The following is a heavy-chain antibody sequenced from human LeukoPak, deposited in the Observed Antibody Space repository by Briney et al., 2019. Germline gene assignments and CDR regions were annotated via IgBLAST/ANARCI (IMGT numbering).Heavy chain of an antibody. J-gene: IGHJ5*02. Sequence: GGSLGLSCAASGFTFSSYGMHWVRQAPGKGLEWVAVISYDGSNKYYADSVKGRFTISRDNSKNTLFLQMNSLRAEDTAVYYCARDRIAYREFGDNWFDPWGQGTLVTVSS. CDR1: GFTFSSYG. V-gene: IGHV3-30*03. D-gene: IGHD3-10*01. CDR2: ISYDGSNK. CDR3: ARDRIAYREFGDNWFDP.